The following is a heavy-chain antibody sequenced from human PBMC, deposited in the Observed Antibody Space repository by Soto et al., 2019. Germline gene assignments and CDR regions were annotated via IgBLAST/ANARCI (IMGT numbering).Heavy chain of an antibody. CDR3: ARDLPPLDY. Sequence: QVQLVQSGAEVKKPGASVKVSCKASGYTFTSYYITWVRQAPGQGLEWMGWISAYNSNTNYAQKLQGRVTMTTDTXXXXXXXXXXXXXXXXXXXYYXARDLPPLDYWGQGTLVT. CDR2: ISAYNSNT. CDR1: GYTFTSYY. V-gene: IGHV1-18*01. J-gene: IGHJ4*02. D-gene: IGHD3-10*01.